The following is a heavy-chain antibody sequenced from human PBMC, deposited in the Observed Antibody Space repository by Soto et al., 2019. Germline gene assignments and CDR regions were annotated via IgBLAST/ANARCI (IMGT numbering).Heavy chain of an antibody. Sequence: PGGSLRLSCAASGFTFSSYGMHWVRQAPGKGLEWVAVISYDGSNKYYADSVKGRFTISRDNSKNTLYLQMNSLRAEDTAVYYCAAGDFDYWGQGTLVTVSS. CDR2: ISYDGSNK. J-gene: IGHJ4*02. CDR3: AAGDFDY. CDR1: GFTFSSYG. D-gene: IGHD3-10*01. V-gene: IGHV3-30*03.